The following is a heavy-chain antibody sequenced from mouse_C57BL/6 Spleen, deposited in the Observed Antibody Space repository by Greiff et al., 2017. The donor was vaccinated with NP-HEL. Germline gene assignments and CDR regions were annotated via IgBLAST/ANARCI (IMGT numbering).Heavy chain of an antibody. D-gene: IGHD1-1*01. J-gene: IGHJ4*01. CDR2: INPSNGGT. CDR3: ARSAYYYGTPYYAMDY. V-gene: IGHV1-53*01. CDR1: GYTFTSYW. Sequence: VKLQQPGTELVKPGASVKLSCKASGYTFTSYWMHWVKQRPGQGLEWIGNINPSNGGTNYNEKFKSKATLTVDKSSSTAYMQLSSLTSEDSAVYYCARSAYYYGTPYYAMDYWGQGTSVTVSS.